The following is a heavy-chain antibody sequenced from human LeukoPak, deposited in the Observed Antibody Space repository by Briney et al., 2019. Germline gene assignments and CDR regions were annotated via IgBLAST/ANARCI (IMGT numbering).Heavy chain of an antibody. V-gene: IGHV4-59*01. Sequence: SETLSLTCTVSGGSISSYYWSWIRQPPGKGLEWIGYIYYSGSTNYNPSLKSRVTISVDTSKNQFSLKLSSVTAADMAVYYCARGGIAAAGKVPPPYYYYYYYMDVWGKGTTVTVSS. CDR3: ARGGIAAAGKVPPPYYYYYYYMDV. CDR2: IYYSGST. J-gene: IGHJ6*03. D-gene: IGHD6-13*01. CDR1: GGSISSYY.